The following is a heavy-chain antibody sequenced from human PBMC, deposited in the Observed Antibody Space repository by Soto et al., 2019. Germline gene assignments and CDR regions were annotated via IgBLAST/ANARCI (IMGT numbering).Heavy chain of an antibody. CDR1: GDSISTVDYF. CDR3: ARGRYCLTGRCFPNWFDS. CDR2: IYKSTTT. J-gene: IGHJ5*01. D-gene: IGHD2-15*01. V-gene: IGHV4-30-4*01. Sequence: SETLSLTCSVSGDSISTVDYFWAWIRQPPGQALEYIGYIYKSTTTYYNPSFESRVAISLDTSKSQFSLTVTSVTAADTAVYFCARGRYCLTGRCFPNWFDSWGQGTRVTV.